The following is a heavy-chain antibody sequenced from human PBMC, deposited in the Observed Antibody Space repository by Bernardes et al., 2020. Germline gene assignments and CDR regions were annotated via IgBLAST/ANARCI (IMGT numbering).Heavy chain of an antibody. Sequence: SETLSLTCAVSGYSISNGYYWGWIRQPPGKGLEWIGTIFHTGSTYYNSSLESRVTISVDTSRNQFSLNLTSVTAADTAVYYCATSNWAIYNWFDPWGQGTQVTVSS. CDR3: ATSNWAIYNWFDP. D-gene: IGHD7-27*01. J-gene: IGHJ5*02. CDR1: GYSISNGYY. CDR2: IFHTGST. V-gene: IGHV4-38-2*01.